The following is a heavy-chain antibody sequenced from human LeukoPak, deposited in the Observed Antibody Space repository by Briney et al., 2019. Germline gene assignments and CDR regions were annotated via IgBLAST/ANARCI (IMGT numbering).Heavy chain of an antibody. CDR2: IIPIFGTA. V-gene: IGHV1-69*13. J-gene: IGHJ6*02. D-gene: IGHD3-10*01. CDR1: GGTFSSYA. Sequence: ASVKVSCKASGGTFSSYAISWVRQAPGQGIEWMGGIIPIFGTANYAQKFQGRVTITADESTSTAYMELSSLRSEDTAVYYRASSARPEIYYYYGMDVWGQGTTVTVSS. CDR3: ASSARPEIYYYYGMDV.